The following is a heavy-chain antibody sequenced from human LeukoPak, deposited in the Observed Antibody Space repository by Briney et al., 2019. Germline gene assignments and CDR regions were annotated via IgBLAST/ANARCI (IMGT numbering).Heavy chain of an antibody. CDR1: GFTFSTCS. J-gene: IGHJ4*02. CDR2: INWNGGST. CDR3: ARGYSITMIVVVSGYFDY. V-gene: IGHV3-20*04. Sequence: GGSLTLSCAASGFTFSTCSMSWVRQAPGKGLEWVSGINWNGGSTGYADSVKGRFTISRDNAKNSLYLQMNSLRAEDTALYYCARGYSITMIVVVSGYFDYWGQGTLVTVSS. D-gene: IGHD3-22*01.